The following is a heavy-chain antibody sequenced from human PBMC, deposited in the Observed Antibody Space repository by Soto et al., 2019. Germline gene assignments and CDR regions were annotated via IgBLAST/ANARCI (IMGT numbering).Heavy chain of an antibody. CDR3: AKGKDNWNHDAFDI. V-gene: IGHV3-NL1*01. CDR2: IYSGGST. CDR1: GFTFRNYG. J-gene: IGHJ3*02. Sequence: PGGSLRLSCAASGFTFRNYGMHWVRQAPGKGLEWVAVIYSGGSTYYADSVKGRFTISRDNSKNTLYLQMNSLRAEDTAVYYCAKGKDNWNHDAFDIWGQGTMVTVSS. D-gene: IGHD1-20*01.